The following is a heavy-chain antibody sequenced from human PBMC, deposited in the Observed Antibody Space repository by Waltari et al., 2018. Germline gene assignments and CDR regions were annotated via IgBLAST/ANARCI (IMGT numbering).Heavy chain of an antibody. V-gene: IGHV1-2*06. D-gene: IGHD4-17*01. CDR1: GYTFTGSS. J-gene: IGHJ4*02. CDR2: INPNSGDT. CDR3: ARDLGSDYGNRDY. Sequence: QVHLVQSGAEVKKPGASVQVSCKAAGYTFTGSSIQWVRRAPGQGLEWMGRINPNSGDTNYAQKFQGRVTLTRDTSINTAYMELSSLKSDDTAVYYCARDLGSDYGNRDYWGQGTLVTVPS.